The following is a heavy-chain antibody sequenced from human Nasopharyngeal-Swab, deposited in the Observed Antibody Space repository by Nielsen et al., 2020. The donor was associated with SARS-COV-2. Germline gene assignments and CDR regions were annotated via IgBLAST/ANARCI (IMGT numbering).Heavy chain of an antibody. J-gene: IGHJ6*02. CDR1: GYSISSGYY. Sequence: GSLRLSCTVSGYSISSGYYWGWIRQLPGKGLEWIGSIYHSGSTYYNPSLKSRVTISVDTSKNQFSLKLSSVTAADTAVYYCTYSSSWYFYGMDVWGQGTTVTVSS. CDR2: IYHSGST. CDR3: TYSSSWYFYGMDV. D-gene: IGHD6-13*01. V-gene: IGHV4-38-2*02.